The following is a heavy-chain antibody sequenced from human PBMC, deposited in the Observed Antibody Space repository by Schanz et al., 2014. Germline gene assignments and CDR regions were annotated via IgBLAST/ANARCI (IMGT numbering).Heavy chain of an antibody. Sequence: VQLVESGGGVVQPGRSLRLSCAASGFIFSNYGMNWVRQVPGKGLEWLSYIATSSSTRHYADSVKGRVTISRDNAKNSVSLQMRRLRVEDTAVYYCASGVHVSSLQKGLQFWGRGTLVIVSS. D-gene: IGHD3-10*01. CDR1: GFIFSNYG. CDR3: ASGVHVSSLQKGLQF. CDR2: IATSSSTR. V-gene: IGHV3-48*01. J-gene: IGHJ1*01.